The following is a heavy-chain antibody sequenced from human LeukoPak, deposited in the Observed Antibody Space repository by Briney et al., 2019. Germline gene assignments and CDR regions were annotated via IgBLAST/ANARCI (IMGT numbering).Heavy chain of an antibody. CDR3: TRFDVAVAGTHAFDI. CDR2: IRSKAYGGTT. Sequence: GGSLRLSCTASGFTFGDYAMSWFRQAPGKGLEWVGFIRSKAYGGTTEYAASVKGRFTISRDDSKSIAYLQMNSLKTEDTAVYYCTRFDVAVAGTHAFDIWGQGTMVTVSS. D-gene: IGHD6-19*01. CDR1: GFTFGDYA. J-gene: IGHJ3*02. V-gene: IGHV3-49*03.